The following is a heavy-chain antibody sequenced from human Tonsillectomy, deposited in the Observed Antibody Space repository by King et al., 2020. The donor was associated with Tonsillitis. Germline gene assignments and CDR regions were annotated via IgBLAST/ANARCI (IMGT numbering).Heavy chain of an antibody. Sequence: VQLQESGPGLVKPSETLSLTCTVSGGSISNYYWSWLRQPAGKGLAWIGRIYSSGSTIYNPSLKSRVTMSVDTSKNQFSLKLSSVTAADTAVYYCARVVWFGGIYAFDIWGQGTLVTVSS. J-gene: IGHJ3*02. CDR2: IYSSGST. D-gene: IGHD3-10*01. V-gene: IGHV4-4*07. CDR1: GGSISNYY. CDR3: ARVVWFGGIYAFDI.